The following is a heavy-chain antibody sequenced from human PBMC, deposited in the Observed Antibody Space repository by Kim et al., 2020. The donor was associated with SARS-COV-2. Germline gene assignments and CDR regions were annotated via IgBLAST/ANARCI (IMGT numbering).Heavy chain of an antibody. D-gene: IGHD2-15*01. CDR1: GGSISSGGYY. Sequence: SETLSLTCTVSGGSISSGGYYWSWIRQHPGKGLEWIGYIYYSGSTYYNPSLKSRVTISVDTSKNQFSLKLSSVTAADTAVYYCARAAPPQKLPGRLGFDIWGQGTMVPVSS. J-gene: IGHJ3*02. V-gene: IGHV4-31*03. CDR3: ARAAPPQKLPGRLGFDI. CDR2: IYYSGST.